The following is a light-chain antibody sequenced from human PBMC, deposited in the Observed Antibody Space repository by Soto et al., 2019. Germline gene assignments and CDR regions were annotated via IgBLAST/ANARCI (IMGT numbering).Light chain of an antibody. V-gene: IGLV1-44*01. CDR2: SNN. CDR3: AAWDDSLNVV. J-gene: IGLJ2*01. Sequence: QPVLTQPPSASGTPGQRVTISCSGSSSNIGSNTVNWYQQLPGTAPKLLIYSNNQRPSGVPDRFSGSKSGTSASLAISGLQSEDEADYCCAAWDDSLNVVFGGGTKLTVL. CDR1: SSNIGSNT.